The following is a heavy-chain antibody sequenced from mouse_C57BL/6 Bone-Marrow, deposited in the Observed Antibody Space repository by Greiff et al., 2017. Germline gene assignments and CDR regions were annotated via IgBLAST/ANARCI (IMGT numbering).Heavy chain of an antibody. Sequence: EVQLVESGGGLVKPGGSLKLSCAASGFTFSSYAMSWVRQTPEKRLEWVETISDGSSYTYYPDNVKGRFTISRDNAKNNLYLQMSHLKSEDTAMCYGARGEAWVAYWGQGTLVTVSA. J-gene: IGHJ3*01. V-gene: IGHV5-4*01. CDR1: GFTFSSYA. CDR2: ISDGSSYT. CDR3: ARGEAWVAY.